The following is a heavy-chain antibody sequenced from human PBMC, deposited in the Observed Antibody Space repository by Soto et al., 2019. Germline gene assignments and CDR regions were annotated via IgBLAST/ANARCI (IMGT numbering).Heavy chain of an antibody. J-gene: IGHJ6*02. D-gene: IGHD3-10*01. CDR2: IYYSGST. Sequence: PSETLSLTCTVSGGSISSGDYYWSWIRQPPGKGLEWIGYIYYSGSTYYNPSLKSRVTISVDTSKNQFSLKLGSVTAADTAVYYCARGYYGSGSYNYYYGMDVWGQGTTVTVSS. CDR3: ARGYYGSGSYNYYYGMDV. V-gene: IGHV4-30-4*01. CDR1: GGSISSGDYY.